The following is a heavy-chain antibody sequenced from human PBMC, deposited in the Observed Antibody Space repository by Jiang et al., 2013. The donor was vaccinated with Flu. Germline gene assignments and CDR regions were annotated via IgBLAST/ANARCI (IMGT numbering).Heavy chain of an antibody. J-gene: IGHJ4*02. CDR1: GGTFSSYA. D-gene: IGHD3-22*01. CDR3: AESDYDSSGYYFDY. CDR2: IIPIFDTS. Sequence: EVKKPGSSVKVSCKASGGTFSSYAISWVRQAPGQGLEWMGGIIPIFDTSNYAQRFQGRVTITADESTSTAYMELRSLRSEDTAVYYCAESDYDSSGYYFDYWGQGTLVTVSS. V-gene: IGHV1-69*01.